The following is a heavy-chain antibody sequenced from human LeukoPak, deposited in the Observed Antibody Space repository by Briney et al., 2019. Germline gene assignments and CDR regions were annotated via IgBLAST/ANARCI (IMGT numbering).Heavy chain of an antibody. CDR3: AITPGYSYGLYYFDY. D-gene: IGHD5-18*01. Sequence: SGGSLRLSCAASGFTFSSYAMSWVRQAPGKGLEWVSAISGSGGSTYYADSVKGRFTISRDNSKNTLYLQMNSLRAGDTAVYYCAITPGYSYGLYYFDYWGQGTLVTVSS. V-gene: IGHV3-23*01. CDR2: ISGSGGST. CDR1: GFTFSSYA. J-gene: IGHJ4*02.